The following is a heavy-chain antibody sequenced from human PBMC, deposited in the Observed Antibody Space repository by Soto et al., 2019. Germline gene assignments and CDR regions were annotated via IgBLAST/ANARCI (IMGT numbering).Heavy chain of an antibody. CDR3: ARRPTRKIYSDGSGSYYFDY. V-gene: IGHV4-59*08. CDR2: IYYSGST. D-gene: IGHD3-22*01. Sequence: QVQLQESGPGLVKPSETLSLTCTVSGGSISSYYWSWIRQPPGKGLEWIGYIYYSGSTDYNPSLKSRVTISVDTSKNQSSLQLSSVTAADTAVYYCARRPTRKIYSDGSGSYYFDYWGQGTLVTVSS. CDR1: GGSISSYY. J-gene: IGHJ4*02.